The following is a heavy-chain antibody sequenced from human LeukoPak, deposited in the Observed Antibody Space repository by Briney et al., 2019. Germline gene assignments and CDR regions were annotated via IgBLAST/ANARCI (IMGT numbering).Heavy chain of an antibody. J-gene: IGHJ5*02. V-gene: IGHV4-4*07. CDR1: GDSIGSYY. CDR2: MYSSGTT. Sequence: SETLSLTCTVSGDSIGSYYWSWTRQSAGKRLEWIGRMYSSGTTDYNPSLQSRVTMSIDTSKNQFSLKLSSVTAADTAVYYCARSGIKSSPKARINWFDPWGQGTLVTVSS. D-gene: IGHD1-26*01. CDR3: ARSGIKSSPKARINWFDP.